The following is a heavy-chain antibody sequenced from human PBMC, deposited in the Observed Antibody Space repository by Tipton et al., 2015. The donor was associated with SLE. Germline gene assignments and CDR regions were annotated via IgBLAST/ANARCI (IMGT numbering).Heavy chain of an antibody. D-gene: IGHD1-26*01. CDR2: ISWNSGSI. CDR3: AKGGGGSYLDYFDY. J-gene: IGHJ4*02. Sequence: VQLVQSGGGLVQPGRSLRLSCAASGFTFDDYAMHWVRQAPGKGLEWVSGISWNSGSIGYADSVKGRFTISRDNAKNSLYLQMNSLRAEDMALYYCAKGGGGSYLDYFDYWGQGTLVTVSS. V-gene: IGHV3-9*03. CDR1: GFTFDDYA.